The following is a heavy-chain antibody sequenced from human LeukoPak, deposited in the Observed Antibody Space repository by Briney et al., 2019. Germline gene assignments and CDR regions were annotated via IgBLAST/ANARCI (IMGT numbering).Heavy chain of an antibody. CDR2: IKQDGSEK. CDR3: ARASYSPNWFDP. CDR1: GFTFSSYW. Sequence: GGSLRLSCAASGFTFSSYWMTWVRQAPGKGLEWVANIKQDGSEKYYVDSVKGRFTISRDNAKDSLYLQMNSLRAEDTAVYYCARASYSPNWFDPWGQGTLVTVSS. J-gene: IGHJ5*02. D-gene: IGHD3-10*01. V-gene: IGHV3-7*01.